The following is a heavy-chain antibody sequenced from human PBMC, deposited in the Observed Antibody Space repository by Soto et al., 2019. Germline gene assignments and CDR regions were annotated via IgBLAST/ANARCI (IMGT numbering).Heavy chain of an antibody. CDR2: ISGTDDYT. CDR1: GFTFSNFA. J-gene: IGHJ5*02. D-gene: IGHD5-18*01. V-gene: IGHV3-23*01. Sequence: GGSLRLSCAASGFTFSNFAMTWVRQAPGEGLEWVSSISGTDDYTYYADSVKGRFTISRDNARNTLFLQMNNLRADDTAMYYCARSRRQYASAIQALFDASGLGTQVSV. CDR3: ARSRRQYASAIQALFDA.